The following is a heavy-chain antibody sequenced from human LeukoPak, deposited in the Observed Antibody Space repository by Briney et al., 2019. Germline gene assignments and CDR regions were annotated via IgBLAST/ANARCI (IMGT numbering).Heavy chain of an antibody. D-gene: IGHD1-26*01. J-gene: IGHJ5*02. CDR2: INYNGRP. Sequence: SETLSLTCSVSGYSIGSGYDWSWIRQPPGKGLEWIGSINYNGRPYYNPSLKSRVTISVDTSKNQFSLKLSSVTAADTAVYYCARARNSGSYWVGWFDPWGQGTLVTVSS. CDR1: GYSIGSGYD. V-gene: IGHV4-38-2*02. CDR3: ARARNSGSYWVGWFDP.